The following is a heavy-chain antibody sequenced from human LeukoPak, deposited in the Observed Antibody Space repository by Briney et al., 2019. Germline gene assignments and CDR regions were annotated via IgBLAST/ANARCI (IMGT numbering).Heavy chain of an antibody. CDR3: TSSSGVDY. Sequence: GGSLTLFCTASGFTFGDYAMIGVRQAPGKGLEWVGFIRSKAYGGTTEYAASVKGRFTISRDDSKSIAYLQMNSLKTEDTAVYYCTSSSGVDYWGQGTLVTVSS. J-gene: IGHJ4*02. CDR2: IRSKAYGGTT. V-gene: IGHV3-49*04. D-gene: IGHD6-19*01. CDR1: GFTFGDYA.